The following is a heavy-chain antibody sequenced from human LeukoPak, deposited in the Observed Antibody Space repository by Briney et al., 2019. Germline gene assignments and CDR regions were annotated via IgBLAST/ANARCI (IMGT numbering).Heavy chain of an antibody. D-gene: IGHD3-10*01. CDR1: GFTFSSYA. J-gene: IGHJ4*02. CDR2: ISGSGGST. Sequence: QPGGSLRLSCAASGFTFSSYAMSWVRQAPGKGLEWVSAISGSGGSTYYADFVKGWLTISRENSKNTLYLQMNSLRAEDTAVYYCALYLRVRGDYWGQGTLVSVSS. V-gene: IGHV3-23*01. CDR3: ALYLRVRGDY.